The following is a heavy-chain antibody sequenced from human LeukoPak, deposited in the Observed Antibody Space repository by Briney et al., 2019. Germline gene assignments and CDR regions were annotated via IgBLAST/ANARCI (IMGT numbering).Heavy chain of an antibody. Sequence: QTGGSLRLSCAASGFTFSDYNMNWVRQAPGKGLEWVSYISIGSGSIYYADSVKGRFTISRDNVDNSLFLQMNSLRADDTAVYYCARARPGYYYMDVWGKGTTVTVSS. CDR2: ISIGSGSI. CDR3: ARARPGYYYMDV. CDR1: GFTFSDYN. D-gene: IGHD1-1*01. V-gene: IGHV3-48*01. J-gene: IGHJ6*03.